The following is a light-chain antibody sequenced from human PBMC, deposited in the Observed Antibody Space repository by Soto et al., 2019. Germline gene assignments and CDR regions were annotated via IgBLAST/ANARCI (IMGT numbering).Light chain of an antibody. CDR1: QSVSSSY. CDR2: GAS. V-gene: IGKV3-20*01. J-gene: IGKJ4*01. Sequence: EIVLTQSPGTLSLSPGERATLSCRASQSVSSSYLAWYQQKPGQAPRLLIYGASSRATGIPDRFSGSGSGTDFPLTISRLEPEDFAVYSCQQYGSSPRLTFGGGTKVDIK. CDR3: QQYGSSPRLT.